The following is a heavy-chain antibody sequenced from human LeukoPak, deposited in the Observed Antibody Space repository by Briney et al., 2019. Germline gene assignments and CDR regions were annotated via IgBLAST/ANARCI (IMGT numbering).Heavy chain of an antibody. Sequence: GESLKISCKGSGYSFTSYWIGWVRQMPGKGLEWMGIIYPGDSDTRYSPSFHGQVTFSADNSISTAYLQWSSLQASDTAMYYCARQGSETSDYWGQGTLVTVSS. J-gene: IGHJ4*02. D-gene: IGHD4-11*01. V-gene: IGHV5-51*01. CDR1: GYSFTSYW. CDR2: IYPGDSDT. CDR3: ARQGSETSDY.